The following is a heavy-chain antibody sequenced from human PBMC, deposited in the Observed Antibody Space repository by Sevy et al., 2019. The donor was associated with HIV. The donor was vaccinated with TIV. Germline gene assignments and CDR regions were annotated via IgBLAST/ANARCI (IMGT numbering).Heavy chain of an antibody. D-gene: IGHD3-22*01. CDR3: ASSDATSRFGYYYFAMDF. CDR2: ISYTSTTI. J-gene: IGHJ6*02. Sequence: GGSLRLSCAVSGFTFNTYNMHWVRQAPGKGLEWVSYISYTSTTIYYADSVRGRFTISRDNAKNTLYLQMNSLRDEDTAVYYCASSDATSRFGYYYFAMDFWGQGTSVTVSS. CDR1: GFTFNTYN. V-gene: IGHV3-48*02.